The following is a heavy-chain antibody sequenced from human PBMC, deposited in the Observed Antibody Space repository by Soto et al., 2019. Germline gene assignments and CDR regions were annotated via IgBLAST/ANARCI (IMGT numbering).Heavy chain of an antibody. D-gene: IGHD3-10*02. CDR2: ISSSSSYI. CDR3: ARPRFGELFDAFDI. CDR1: GFTFSSYS. J-gene: IGHJ3*02. Sequence: EVQLVESGGGLVKPGGSLRLSCAASGFTFSSYSMNWVRQAPGKGLEWVSSISSSSSYIYYADSVKGRFTISRDNAKNSLYLQMNSLRAEDTAVYYGARPRFGELFDAFDIWGQGTMVTVSS. V-gene: IGHV3-21*01.